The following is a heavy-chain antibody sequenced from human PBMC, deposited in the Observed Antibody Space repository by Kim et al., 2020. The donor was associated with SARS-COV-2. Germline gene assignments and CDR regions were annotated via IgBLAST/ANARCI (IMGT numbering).Heavy chain of an antibody. CDR3: AREDYPNSWYTGY. J-gene: IGHJ4*02. D-gene: IGHD2-2*02. Sequence: ESSGKGRLPISRNNAKNTLYLQVNRLGAEDTAVYYCAREDYPNSWYTGYWGQGTLVTVSS. V-gene: IGHV3-74*01.